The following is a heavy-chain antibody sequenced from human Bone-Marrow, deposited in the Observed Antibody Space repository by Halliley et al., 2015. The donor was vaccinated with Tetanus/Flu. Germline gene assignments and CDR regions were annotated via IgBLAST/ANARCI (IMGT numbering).Heavy chain of an antibody. V-gene: IGHV2-5*02. CDR1: GFSLTNSGEG. CDR2: IYWDDDK. CDR3: ARRRHGRTSEWFDP. Sequence: TLSLTCTFSGFSLTNSGEGVAWIRQPPRGALEWLGLIYWDDDKRYNPSLKTRLNITKDTSNNQVVLRVTNMDPVDTATYYCARRRHGRTSEWFDPWGQGTLVTVSS. J-gene: IGHJ5*02. D-gene: IGHD2-15*01.